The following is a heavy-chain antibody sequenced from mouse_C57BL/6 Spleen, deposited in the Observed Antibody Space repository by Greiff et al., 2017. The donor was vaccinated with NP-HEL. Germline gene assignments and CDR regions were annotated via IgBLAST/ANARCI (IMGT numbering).Heavy chain of an antibody. D-gene: IGHD1-1*01. CDR2: IDPSDSYT. Sequence: QVQLQQPGAELVKPGASVKLSCKASGYTFTSYWMQWVKQRPGQGLEWTGEIDPSDSYTNYNQKFKGKDTLTVDTSSSTAYRQPSSLTAEDSAVYYCARAGLRETCVYWGQGTTLTVSS. CDR1: GYTFTSYW. J-gene: IGHJ2*01. CDR3: ARAGLRETCVY. V-gene: IGHV1-50*01.